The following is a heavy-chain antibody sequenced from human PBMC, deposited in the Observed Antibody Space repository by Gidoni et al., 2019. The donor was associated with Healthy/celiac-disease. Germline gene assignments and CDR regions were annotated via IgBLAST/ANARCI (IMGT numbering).Heavy chain of an antibody. CDR2: IYTSGST. V-gene: IGHV4-61*02. CDR3: ARVSVYYDSSGYYYSDAFDI. Sequence: LSLTCTVSGGSISSGSYYWSWIRQPAGKGLEWIGRIYTSGSTNYNPSLKSRVTISVDTSKNQFSLKLSSVTAADTAVYYCARVSVYYDSSGYYYSDAFDIWGQGTMVTVSS. CDR1: GGSISSGSYY. J-gene: IGHJ3*02. D-gene: IGHD3-22*01.